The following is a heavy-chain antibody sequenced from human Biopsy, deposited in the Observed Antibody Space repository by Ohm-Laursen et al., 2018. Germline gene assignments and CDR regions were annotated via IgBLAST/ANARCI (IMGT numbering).Heavy chain of an antibody. CDR1: GGSFSGYY. J-gene: IGHJ3*02. V-gene: IGHV4-34*01. CDR3: GRLTGDYIWGDWRINHDPFDI. CDR2: VSHRGST. D-gene: IGHD3-16*01. Sequence: SETLSFTCAVSGGSFSGYYWSWIRQTPGKGLEWIGEVSHRGSTNYNPSLKSRFTISVDTSKKQFSLNLSPMTAADTAVYYCGRLTGDYIWGDWRINHDPFDIWDQGTSVTVSS.